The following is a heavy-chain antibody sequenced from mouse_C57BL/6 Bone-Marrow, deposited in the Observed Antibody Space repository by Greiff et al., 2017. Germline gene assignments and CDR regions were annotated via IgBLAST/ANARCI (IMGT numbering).Heavy chain of an antibody. V-gene: IGHV5-17*01. CDR1: GFTFSDYG. D-gene: IGHD4-1*01. Sequence: EVQVVESGGGLVKPGGSLKLSCAASGFTFSDYGMHWVRQAPEKGLEWVAYISSGSSTIYYADTVKGRFTISRDTAKNTLFLQMTSLRSEDTAMYYCARNWDDVCDYWGQGTTLTVSS. J-gene: IGHJ2*01. CDR2: ISSGSSTI. CDR3: ARNWDDVCDY.